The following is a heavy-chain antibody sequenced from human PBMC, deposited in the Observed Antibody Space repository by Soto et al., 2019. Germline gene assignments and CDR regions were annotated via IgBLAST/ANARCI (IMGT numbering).Heavy chain of an antibody. V-gene: IGHV1-8*01. CDR1: GYTFTSYD. D-gene: IGHD6-19*01. CDR3: ARPQGSGWYAEYFQH. CDR2: MNPNSGNT. J-gene: IGHJ1*01. Sequence: GASVKVSCKASGYTFTSYDINWVRQATEQGLEWMGWMNPNSGNTGYAQKFQGRVTMTRNTSISTAYMELSSLRSEDTAVYYCARPQGSGWYAEYFQHWGQGTLVTVSS.